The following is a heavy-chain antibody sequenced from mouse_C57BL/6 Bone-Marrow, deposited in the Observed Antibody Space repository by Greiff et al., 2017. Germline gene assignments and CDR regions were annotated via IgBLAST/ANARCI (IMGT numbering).Heavy chain of an antibody. J-gene: IGHJ3*01. V-gene: IGHV2-2*01. CDR1: GFSLTSYG. Sequence: QVQLKQSGPGLVQPSQSLSITCTVSGFSLTSYGVHWVRQSPGQGLEWLGVIWSGGSTDYNAAFISRLSINKDNSKSQVFFKMNSLQADDTAIYYCARKRGDYYGSSWFAYWGQGTLVTVSA. CDR2: IWSGGST. D-gene: IGHD1-1*01. CDR3: ARKRGDYYGSSWFAY.